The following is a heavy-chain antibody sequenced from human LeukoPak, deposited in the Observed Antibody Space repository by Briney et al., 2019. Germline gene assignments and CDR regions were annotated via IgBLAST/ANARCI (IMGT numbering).Heavy chain of an antibody. D-gene: IGHD3-10*01. CDR1: GFTFSSYA. V-gene: IGHV3-23*01. J-gene: IGHJ4*02. Sequence: GGSLRLSCAASGFTFSSYAMSWVRQAPGKGLEWVSAISGSSGTTFYAASVKGRFTISRDNSKNTLFLQMNSLRSEDTAIYYCAKSGRREYRPDYFDYWGQGTLVTVSS. CDR2: ISGSSGTT. CDR3: AKSGRREYRPDYFDY.